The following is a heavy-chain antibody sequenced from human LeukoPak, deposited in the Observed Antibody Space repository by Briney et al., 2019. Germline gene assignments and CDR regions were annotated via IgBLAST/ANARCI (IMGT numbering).Heavy chain of an antibody. CDR1: GVSFSGYY. J-gene: IGHJ2*01. CDR2: INHSGST. Sequence: KPSETLSLTCAVYGVSFSGYYWSWIRQPPGKGLEWIGEINHSGSTDYNPSLKSRVTISVDTSKNQFSLKLSSVTAADTALYYCARGLRFAAAARGWYFDLWGRGTLVTVSS. V-gene: IGHV4-34*01. CDR3: ARGLRFAAAARGWYFDL. D-gene: IGHD6-13*01.